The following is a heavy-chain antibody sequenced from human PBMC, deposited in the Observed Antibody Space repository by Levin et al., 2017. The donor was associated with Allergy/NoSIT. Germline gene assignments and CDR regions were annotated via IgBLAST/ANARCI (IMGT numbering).Heavy chain of an antibody. CDR2: IFSGGST. CDR3: SSAPGFSEY. V-gene: IGHV3-66*01. J-gene: IGHJ4*02. CDR1: GFTVSTNY. Sequence: GGSLRLSCEASGFTVSTNYMAWVRQAPGKGLEWVSVIFSGGSTYYADSVKGRFTISRDNSKNTLYLQMNRLRVEDTAIYYCSSAPGFSEYWGQGTQVTVSS.